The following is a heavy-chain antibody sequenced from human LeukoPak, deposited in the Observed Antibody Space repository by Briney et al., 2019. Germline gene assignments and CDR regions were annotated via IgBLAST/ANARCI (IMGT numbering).Heavy chain of an antibody. CDR1: GFTFSTYA. V-gene: IGHV3-23*01. CDR3: AKDVRVGGGGMDV. D-gene: IGHD1-26*01. Sequence: GGSLRLSCAASGFTFSTYAMTWVRQAPGKGLEWVSLISDSGANKHYADSVKGRFTISRVNSKNTVSLQMNSLRAEDTAVYYCAKDVRVGGGGMDVWGQGTPVTVSS. J-gene: IGHJ6*02. CDR2: ISDSGANK.